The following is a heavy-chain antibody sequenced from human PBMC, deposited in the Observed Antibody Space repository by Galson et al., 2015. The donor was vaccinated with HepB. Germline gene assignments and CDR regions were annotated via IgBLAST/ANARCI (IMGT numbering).Heavy chain of an antibody. CDR3: AREKGSRYYYYYYGMDV. J-gene: IGHJ6*02. V-gene: IGHV3-30-3*01. CDR2: ISYDGSNK. CDR1: GFTFSSYA. Sequence: SLRLSCAASGFTFSSYAMHWVRQAPGKGLEWVAVISYDGSNKYYADSVKGRFTISRDNSKNTLYLQMNSLRAEDTAVYYCAREKGSRYYYYYYGMDVWGQGTTVTVSS. D-gene: IGHD5/OR15-5a*01.